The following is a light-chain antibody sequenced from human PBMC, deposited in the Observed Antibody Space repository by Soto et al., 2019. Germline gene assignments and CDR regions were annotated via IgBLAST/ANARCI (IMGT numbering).Light chain of an antibody. J-gene: IGLJ2*01. CDR1: SSDIGDYKY. Sequence: QSALTQPASVSGSPGQSITISCTGSSSDIGDYKYVSWYKHHPGKAPKLMIYDVSNRPSGVSNRFSGSKSGNTASLTISGLQAEDEADYYCSSYTSTNVVIFGGGTKLTVL. CDR3: SSYTSTNVVI. CDR2: DVS. V-gene: IGLV2-14*03.